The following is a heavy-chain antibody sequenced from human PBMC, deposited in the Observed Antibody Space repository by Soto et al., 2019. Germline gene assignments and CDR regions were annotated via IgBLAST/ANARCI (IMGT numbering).Heavy chain of an antibody. CDR3: AKNNGWAGQRDAVDI. CDR1: GFSFSSFA. V-gene: IGHV3-23*01. CDR2: ISGSGGHT. J-gene: IGHJ3*02. D-gene: IGHD6-19*01. Sequence: EVQLLESGGGLVQPGGSLRLSCAASGFSFSSFALTWVRHAPGKGLEWVSAISGSGGHTYYADSVTSRFTISRDNSNNTLYLQVNSLRAESTAPYYWAKNNGWAGQRDAVDIWGQGTMVTVSS.